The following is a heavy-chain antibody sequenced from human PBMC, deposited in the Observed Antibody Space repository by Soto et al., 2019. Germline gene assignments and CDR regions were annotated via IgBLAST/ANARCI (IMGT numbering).Heavy chain of an antibody. CDR1: GFTFSSYG. V-gene: IGHV3-33*01. CDR2: IWYDGSNK. Sequence: GGSLRLSCAASGFTFSSYGMHWVRQAPGKGLEWVAVIWYDGSNKYYADSVKGRFTISRDNSKNTLYLQMNSLRAEDTAVYYCARGPSGYYYASVHDAFDIWGQGTMVTVSS. CDR3: ARGPSGYYYASVHDAFDI. J-gene: IGHJ3*02. D-gene: IGHD3-22*01.